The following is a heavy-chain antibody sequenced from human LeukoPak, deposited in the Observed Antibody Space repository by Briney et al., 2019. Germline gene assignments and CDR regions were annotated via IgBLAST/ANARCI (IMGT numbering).Heavy chain of an antibody. V-gene: IGHV5-51*01. D-gene: IGHD4-11*01. CDR1: GYIFTSYW. CDR3: ARTRLQQNWFDP. J-gene: IGHJ5*02. Sequence: GASLKISCKGSGYIFTSYWIGWVRQLPGKGLEWMGIIYPGDSDTRYSPSFQGQVTISADKSISTAYLQWSSLKASDTAMYYCARTRLQQNWFDPWGQGTLVTVSS. CDR2: IYPGDSDT.